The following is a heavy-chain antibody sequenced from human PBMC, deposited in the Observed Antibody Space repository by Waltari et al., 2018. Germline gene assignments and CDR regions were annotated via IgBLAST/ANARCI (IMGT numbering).Heavy chain of an antibody. J-gene: IGHJ4*02. Sequence: EVQLVESGGGLVQPGGSLRLSCAASGLTFSSYLMSWVLQAPGKGLEWVANIKQDGSEKYYVDSVKGRFTISRDNAKNSLYLQMNSLRAEDTAVYYCARGTLLWGQGTLVTVSS. V-gene: IGHV3-7*01. CDR1: GLTFSSYL. CDR3: ARGTLL. CDR2: IKQDGSEK. D-gene: IGHD3-10*01.